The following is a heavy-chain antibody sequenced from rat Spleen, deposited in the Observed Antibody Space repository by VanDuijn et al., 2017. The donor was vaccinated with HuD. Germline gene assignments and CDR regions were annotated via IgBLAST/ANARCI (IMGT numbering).Heavy chain of an antibody. CDR2: ISPSGGGT. CDR1: GFTFSNYD. V-gene: IGHV5S23*01. CDR3: ARRHYGYTDYFDY. Sequence: EVQLVESGGDLVQPGRSLKLSCAASGFTFSNYDMAWVRQAPTKGLEWVASISPSGGGTYYRDSVKGRFTSSRDNAKSTLSLQMDSLRSEDTATYYCARRHYGYTDYFDYWGQGVMVTVSS. D-gene: IGHD1-9*01. J-gene: IGHJ2*01.